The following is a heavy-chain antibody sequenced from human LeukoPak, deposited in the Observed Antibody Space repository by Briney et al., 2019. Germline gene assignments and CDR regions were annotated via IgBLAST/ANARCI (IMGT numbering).Heavy chain of an antibody. CDR2: LYSGGDT. CDR1: GFTVSSNY. J-gene: IGHJ3*02. V-gene: IGHV3-53*01. D-gene: IGHD3-3*01. CDR3: ARVFRPSLTVFIIRGAFDI. Sequence: PGGSLRLSCAASGFTVSSNYMTWVRQAPGKGLEWVSVLYSGGDTYYADSVKDRFTISRDNDKNSLYLQMNSLRVEDTAVYYCARVFRPSLTVFIIRGAFDIWGQGTMVTVSS.